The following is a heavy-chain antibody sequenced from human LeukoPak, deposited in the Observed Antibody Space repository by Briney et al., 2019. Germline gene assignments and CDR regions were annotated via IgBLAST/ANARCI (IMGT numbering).Heavy chain of an antibody. CDR3: ARRRSSSWYSWYFDL. Sequence: SETLSLTCTVSGGSINSYYWSWIRQPPGKGLEWIGYIYYSGSTNYNPSLKSRVTISVDTSKNQFSLKLSSVTAADTAVYYCARRRSSSWYSWYFDLWGRGTLVTVSS. CDR1: GGSINSYY. V-gene: IGHV4-59*08. J-gene: IGHJ2*01. D-gene: IGHD6-13*01. CDR2: IYYSGST.